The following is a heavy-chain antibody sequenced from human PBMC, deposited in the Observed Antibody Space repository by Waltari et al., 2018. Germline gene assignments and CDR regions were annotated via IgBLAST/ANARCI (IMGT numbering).Heavy chain of an antibody. CDR3: ARIDYGDYGVIDY. Sequence: QVQLVESGGGVVQPGRSLRLFCAASGFTFSSYGMHWVRQAPGKGRRQAPGKGLEGVAVIWYDGSKKDYADSVKGRFTISRDNSKNTLYLQMSSLRAEDTAVYYCARIDYGDYGVIDYWGQGTLVTVSS. CDR1: GFTFSSYG. V-gene: IGHV3-33*01. J-gene: IGHJ4*02. D-gene: IGHD4-17*01. CDR2: IWYDGSKK.